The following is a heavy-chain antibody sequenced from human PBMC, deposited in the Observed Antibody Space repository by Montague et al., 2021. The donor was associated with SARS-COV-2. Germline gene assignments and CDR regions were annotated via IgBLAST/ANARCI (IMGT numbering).Heavy chain of an antibody. Sequence: TLSLTCTVSGGSISSGGYYWSWIRQHPGKGLEWIGYIYYSGSTYYNPSLKSRVTISVDTSKNQLSLKLSSVTAADTAVYYCARVHGITMIVVVIGAFDXWGQGTMVTVSS. CDR2: IYYSGST. J-gene: IGHJ3*02. CDR3: ARVHGITMIVVVIGAFDX. D-gene: IGHD3-22*01. CDR1: GGSISSGGYY. V-gene: IGHV4-31*03.